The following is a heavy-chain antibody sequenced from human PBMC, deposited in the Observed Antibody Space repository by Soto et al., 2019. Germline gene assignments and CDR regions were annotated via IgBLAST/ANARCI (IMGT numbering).Heavy chain of an antibody. CDR3: ARVKKVFWSGSWFDP. CDR1: GYTFTSYG. J-gene: IGHJ5*02. V-gene: IGHV1-18*04. D-gene: IGHD3-3*01. Sequence: VASVKVSCKASGYTFTSYGISWVRQVPGQGLEWMGWISAYNGNTNYAQKLQGRVTMTTDTSTSTAYMELRSLRSDDTAVYYCARVKKVFWSGSWFDPWGQGTLVTVSS. CDR2: ISAYNGNT.